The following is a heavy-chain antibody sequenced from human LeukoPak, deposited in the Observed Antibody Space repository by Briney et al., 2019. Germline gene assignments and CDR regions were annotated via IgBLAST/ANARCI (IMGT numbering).Heavy chain of an antibody. D-gene: IGHD6-13*01. CDR2: IRYDGSNK. Sequence: PGGSLRLSCAASGFTFSSYGMHWVRQAPGKGLEWVAFIRYDGSNKYYADSVKGRFTISRDNSKSTLFLHMNSLRAEDTAVYYCAKDRGSWFALFDSWGQGTLVTVSS. V-gene: IGHV3-30*02. CDR1: GFTFSSYG. CDR3: AKDRGSWFALFDS. J-gene: IGHJ4*02.